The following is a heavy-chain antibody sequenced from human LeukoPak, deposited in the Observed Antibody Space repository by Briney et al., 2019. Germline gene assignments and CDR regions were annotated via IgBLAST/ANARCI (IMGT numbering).Heavy chain of an antibody. CDR2: ISWNSGSI. CDR1: GFTFDDYA. J-gene: IGHJ3*02. Sequence: GRSLRLSCAASGFTFDDYAMHWVRQAPGKGLELVSGISWNSGSIGYADSVKGRFTISRDNAKNSLYLQMNSLRAEDMALYYCAKNLLRKTAAGKRDAFDIWGQGTMVTVSS. CDR3: AKNLLRKTAAGKRDAFDI. D-gene: IGHD6-13*01. V-gene: IGHV3-9*03.